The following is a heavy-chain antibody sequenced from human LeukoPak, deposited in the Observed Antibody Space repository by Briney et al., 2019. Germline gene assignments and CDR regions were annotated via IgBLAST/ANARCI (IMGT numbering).Heavy chain of an antibody. D-gene: IGHD6-19*01. CDR1: GYTFNHHG. J-gene: IGHJ4*02. CDR2: VSCFNGDT. V-gene: IGHV1-18*04. Sequence: ASVKVSCKASGYTFNHHGISWVRQAPGQGLEWMGWVSCFNGDTHYAQWFQGRVTMTRDTSTTTAYMELRSLRSDDTALYYCARDPTNTSGRYAYHDYWGQGTLVTVSS. CDR3: ARDPTNTSGRYAYHDY.